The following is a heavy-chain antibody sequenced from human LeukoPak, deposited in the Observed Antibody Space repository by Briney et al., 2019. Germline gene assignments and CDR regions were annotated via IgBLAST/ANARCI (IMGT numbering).Heavy chain of an antibody. J-gene: IGHJ4*02. D-gene: IGHD4-17*01. CDR3: ASGTTVTSFAY. CDR1: EYTFTSYA. CDR2: INTNTGNP. Sequence: GASVKVSCKASEYTFTSYAMNWVRQAPGQGLEWMGWINTNTGNPTYARGFTGRFVFSLDTSVNTAYLEISSLKGEDSAVYYCASGTTVTSFAYWGQGTLVTVSS. V-gene: IGHV7-4-1*02.